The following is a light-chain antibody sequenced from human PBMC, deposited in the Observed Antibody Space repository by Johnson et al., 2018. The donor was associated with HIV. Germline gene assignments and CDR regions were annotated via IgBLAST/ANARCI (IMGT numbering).Light chain of an antibody. CDR1: SSNIGNNY. Sequence: QSVLTQPPSVSAAPGQKVTISCSGSSSNIGNNYVSWYQQLPGTAPKLLIYDNNKRPSGIPDRFSGSKSGTSATLVITGLQTWDEADYYCGTWDSSLSASYVFGTGTKVTVL. CDR3: GTWDSSLSASYV. J-gene: IGLJ1*01. CDR2: DNN. V-gene: IGLV1-51*01.